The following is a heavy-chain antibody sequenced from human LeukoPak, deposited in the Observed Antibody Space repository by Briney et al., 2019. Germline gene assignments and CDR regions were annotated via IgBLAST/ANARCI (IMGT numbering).Heavy chain of an antibody. CDR2: INAGNGNT. V-gene: IGHV1-3*01. D-gene: IGHD3-3*01. CDR1: GYTFTSYA. Sequence: ASVKVSCKASGYTFTSYAMHWVRQAPGQRLEWMGWINAGNGNTKYSQKFQGRVTMTEDTSTDTAYMELSSLRSEDTAVYYCATGQRFWINWFDPWGQGTLVTVSS. J-gene: IGHJ5*02. CDR3: ATGQRFWINWFDP.